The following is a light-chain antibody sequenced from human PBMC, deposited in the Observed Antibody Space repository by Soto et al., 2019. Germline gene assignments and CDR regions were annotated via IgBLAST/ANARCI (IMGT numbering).Light chain of an antibody. Sequence: DIQMTQSPSSLSASVGDRVTITCRASQGVSGYLHWYQVKPGKAPKLLIYNAASLQSGVPSRFSGSGYGTAFSLTISSLQPEDFGTYYCQQSYRTPHTFGQGTKLETK. CDR2: NAA. V-gene: IGKV1-39*01. J-gene: IGKJ2*01. CDR1: QGVSGY. CDR3: QQSYRTPHT.